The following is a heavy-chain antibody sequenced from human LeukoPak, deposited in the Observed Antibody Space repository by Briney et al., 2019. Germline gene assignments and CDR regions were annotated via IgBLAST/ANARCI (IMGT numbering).Heavy chain of an antibody. J-gene: IGHJ4*02. D-gene: IGHD6-13*01. Sequence: ASVKVSCKASGYTFTSYDINWVRQATGQGLEWMGWMNPNSGNTGYAQKFQGRVTMTRNTSISTAYMELSSLRSEDTAVYYCARGYFLVAAAGTNHPDFDYWGQGTLVTVSS. CDR3: ARGYFLVAAAGTNHPDFDY. CDR1: GYTFTSYD. CDR2: MNPNSGNT. V-gene: IGHV1-8*01.